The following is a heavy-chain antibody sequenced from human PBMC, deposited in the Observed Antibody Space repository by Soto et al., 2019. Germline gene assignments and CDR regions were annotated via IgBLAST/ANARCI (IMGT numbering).Heavy chain of an antibody. J-gene: IGHJ5*02. CDR2: IIPIFGTA. CDR3: AREDWNFRWFDP. CDR1: GGTFSSYA. V-gene: IGHV1-69*12. Sequence: QVQLVQSGTEVKKPGSSVKVSGKASGGTFSSYAISWVRQAPGQGLEWMGGIIPIFGTANYAQKFQGRVTITADESTSTAYMELSSLRSEDTAVYYCAREDWNFRWFDPWGQGTLVTVSS. D-gene: IGHD1-7*01.